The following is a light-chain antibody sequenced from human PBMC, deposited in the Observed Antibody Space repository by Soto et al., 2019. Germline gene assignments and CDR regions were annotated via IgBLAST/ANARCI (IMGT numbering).Light chain of an antibody. CDR2: DAY. V-gene: IGKV3-15*01. CDR1: QSLRSS. J-gene: IGKJ1*01. Sequence: MTQSPDTLSVSLGERATLSCRASQSLRSSLAWYQQKPGQAPRLLIYDAYTRATGIPARFSGSGSGTDFTLTISGLQSEDFAVYYCQQYNNWPQTFGQGTQVEI. CDR3: QQYNNWPQT.